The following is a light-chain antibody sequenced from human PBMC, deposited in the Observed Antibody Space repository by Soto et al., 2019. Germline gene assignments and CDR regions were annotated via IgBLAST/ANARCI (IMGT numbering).Light chain of an antibody. Sequence: DIQLTQSPSFLSASVGDRVTITCRASQGISSYLAWYQQKPGKAPKLLIYAASTLQSGVPSRFSGSGSGTEFTSTISSLQPEDFATYDCQQLNSYPVTFGGGTKVEIK. CDR3: QQLNSYPVT. J-gene: IGKJ4*01. CDR1: QGISSY. CDR2: AAS. V-gene: IGKV1-9*01.